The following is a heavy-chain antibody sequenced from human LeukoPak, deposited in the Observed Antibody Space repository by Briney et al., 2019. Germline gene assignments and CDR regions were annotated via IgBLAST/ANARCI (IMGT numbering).Heavy chain of an antibody. Sequence: ASVKVSCKASGDTFTGYYMHWVRQAPGQGLEWMGRINPNSGGTNYAQKFQGRVTMTRDTSISTAYMELSRLRSDDTAVYYCARALVAGNWFDPWGQGTLVTVSS. V-gene: IGHV1-2*06. J-gene: IGHJ5*02. CDR2: INPNSGGT. CDR3: ARALVAGNWFDP. CDR1: GDTFTGYY. D-gene: IGHD6-19*01.